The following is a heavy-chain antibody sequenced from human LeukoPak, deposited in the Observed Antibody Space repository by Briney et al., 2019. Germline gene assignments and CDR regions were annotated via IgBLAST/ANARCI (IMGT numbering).Heavy chain of an antibody. J-gene: IGHJ6*02. CDR2: IYYSGRT. Sequence: PSETLSLTCTVSGDSISRSSDYWGWIRQPPGKGLECIGSIYYSGRTYYNPSLKSRVTISVDTSKNQFSLKLSSVTAADTAVYYCARGGSIVVVPAAREDYYYYYGMDVWGQGTTVTVSS. D-gene: IGHD2-2*01. CDR3: ARGGSIVVVPAAREDYYYYYGMDV. CDR1: GDSISRSSDY. V-gene: IGHV4-39*07.